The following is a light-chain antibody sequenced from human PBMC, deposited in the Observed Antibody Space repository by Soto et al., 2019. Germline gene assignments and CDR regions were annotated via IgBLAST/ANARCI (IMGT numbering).Light chain of an antibody. J-gene: IGKJ2*01. CDR3: QQFNNWPLT. CDR2: VAS. V-gene: IGKV3-15*01. CDR1: QSVNQK. Sequence: EIVLTQSPATLSASPGERATLSCRASQSVNQKLGWYQQKPGQVPRLLIYVASYRATGIPARFSGSGSGTEYTLTISNLQPEDFAVYYCQQFNNWPLTFGQGTRLEI.